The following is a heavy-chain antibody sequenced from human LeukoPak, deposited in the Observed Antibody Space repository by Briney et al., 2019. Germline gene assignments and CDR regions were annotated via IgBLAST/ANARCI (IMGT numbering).Heavy chain of an antibody. CDR2: ISGGGAKR. V-gene: IGHV3-23*01. Sequence: GGSLRLSCAASGFTFDNYAMNWVRQAPGKGLEWVSYISGGGAKRHYSDSVKGRFTISRDNPKNTLYLQINNLRAEDTAMYYCAKCSAGYYSDAFDFWGRGTMVTVSS. D-gene: IGHD3-10*02. CDR1: GFTFDNYA. J-gene: IGHJ3*01. CDR3: AKCSAGYYSDAFDF.